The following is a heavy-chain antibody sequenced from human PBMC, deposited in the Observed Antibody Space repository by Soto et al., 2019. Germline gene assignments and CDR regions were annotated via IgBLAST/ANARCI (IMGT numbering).Heavy chain of an antibody. J-gene: IGHJ4*02. V-gene: IGHV4-59*08. Sequence: SETLSLTCTVSGGSISSYYWSWIRQPPGKGLEWIGYIYYSGSTNYNPSLKSRVTISVDTSKNQFSLKLSSVTAADTAVYYCARRRSSSWYEVDYFDYWGQGTLVTVSS. CDR2: IYYSGST. D-gene: IGHD6-13*01. CDR3: ARRRSSSWYEVDYFDY. CDR1: GGSISSYY.